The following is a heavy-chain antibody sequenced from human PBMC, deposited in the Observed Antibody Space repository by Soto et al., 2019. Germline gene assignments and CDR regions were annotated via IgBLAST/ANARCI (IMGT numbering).Heavy chain of an antibody. D-gene: IGHD1-26*01. J-gene: IGHJ3*01. Sequence: EVQLVESGGGLVQPGGSLRLSCAASGFTFSDHYMDWVRQAPGKGLEWVGRSRNKANSYTTEYAASVKGRFTISRDDSRNSLYLQINSLKTEDTAVYYCTRKVGPIDDAFDFWGQGTMVTVSS. CDR2: SRNKANSYTT. CDR3: TRKVGPIDDAFDF. V-gene: IGHV3-72*01. CDR1: GFTFSDHY.